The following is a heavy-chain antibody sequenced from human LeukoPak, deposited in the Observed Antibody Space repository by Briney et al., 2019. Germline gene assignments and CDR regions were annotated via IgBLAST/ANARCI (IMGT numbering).Heavy chain of an antibody. CDR1: GFTFDDYA. Sequence: GRSLRLSCAASGFTFDDYAMHWVRQAPGKGLEWVSGISWNSGSIGYADSVKGRFTISRDNAKNSLYLQMNSLRAEDTALYYCVKDGKYSSSWLNEDYYYYGMDVWGQGTTVTVSS. J-gene: IGHJ6*02. D-gene: IGHD6-13*01. V-gene: IGHV3-9*01. CDR2: ISWNSGSI. CDR3: VKDGKYSSSWLNEDYYYYGMDV.